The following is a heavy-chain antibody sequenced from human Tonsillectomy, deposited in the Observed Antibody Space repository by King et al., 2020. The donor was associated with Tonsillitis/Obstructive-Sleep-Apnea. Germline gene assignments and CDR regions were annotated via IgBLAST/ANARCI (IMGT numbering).Heavy chain of an antibody. V-gene: IGHV3-33*01. D-gene: IGHD6-6*01. CDR2: IWYDGSNK. Sequence: VQLVESGGGVVQPGRSLRLSCAASGFTFSSYGMHWVRQAPGKGLEWVAVIWYDGSNKYYADSVKGRFTISRDNSKNTLYLQMNSLRAEDTAVSYCAGCSSSSGYYYYMDVWGKGTTVTFSS. J-gene: IGHJ6*03. CDR1: GFTFSSYG. CDR3: AGCSSSSGYYYYMDV.